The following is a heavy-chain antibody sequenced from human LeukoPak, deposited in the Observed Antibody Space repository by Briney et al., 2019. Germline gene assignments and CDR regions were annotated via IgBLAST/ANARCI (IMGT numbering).Heavy chain of an antibody. CDR1: GFTFSSYA. CDR2: ISGSGGST. D-gene: IGHD3-16*02. V-gene: IGHV3-23*01. J-gene: IGHJ4*02. Sequence: PGGSLRLSCAASGFTFSSYAMSWVRQAPGKGLEWVSAISGSGGSTYYADSVKGRFTISRDNSKNTLYLQMNSLRAEDTAVYYCARSRSYYDYVWGSYRFGIFDYWGQGTLVTVSS. CDR3: ARSRSYYDYVWGSYRFGIFDY.